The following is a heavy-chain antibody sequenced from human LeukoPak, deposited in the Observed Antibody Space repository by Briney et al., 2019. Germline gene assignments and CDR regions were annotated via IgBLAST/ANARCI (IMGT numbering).Heavy chain of an antibody. D-gene: IGHD2-15*01. J-gene: IGHJ3*02. CDR2: IYYSGST. CDR1: GGSISSYY. V-gene: IGHV4-59*01. Sequence: PETLSLTCTVSGGSISSYYWSWIRQPPGKGLEWIGYIYYSGSTNYNPSLKSRVTISVDTSKNQFSLKLSSVTAADTAVYYCAREGECSGNDAFDIWGQGTMVTVSS. CDR3: AREGECSGNDAFDI.